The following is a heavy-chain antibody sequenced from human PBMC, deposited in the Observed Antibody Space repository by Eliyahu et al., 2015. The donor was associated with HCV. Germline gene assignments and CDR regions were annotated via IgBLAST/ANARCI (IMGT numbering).Heavy chain of an antibody. CDR2: IKSKTDGGTT. Sequence: EVQLVESGGGLVKPGGSLRLSCAASGFTFSNAWMSWVRQAPGKGLEWVGRIKSKTDGGTTDYAAPVKGRFTISRDDSKNTLYLQMNSLKTEDTAVYYCTTGLPGGIYCSGGSCYYFDYWGQGTLVTVSS. V-gene: IGHV3-15*01. CDR1: GFTFSNAW. CDR3: TTGLPGGIYCSGGSCYYFDY. J-gene: IGHJ4*02. D-gene: IGHD2-15*01.